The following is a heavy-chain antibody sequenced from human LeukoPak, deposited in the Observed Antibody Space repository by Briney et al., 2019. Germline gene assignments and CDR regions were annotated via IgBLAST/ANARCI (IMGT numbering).Heavy chain of an antibody. J-gene: IGHJ4*02. CDR2: IKHDGST. CDR1: GGSFTGYY. CDR3: VRGFSGVVARD. Sequence: TSETLSLTCAAYGGSFTGYYWSWIRQPPGKGLEWVGEIKHDGSTNYNPSLKSRVTMSLDTSKNQFFLNLNSVTAADTAVYYCVRGFSGVVARDWGQGTLVTVSS. V-gene: IGHV4-34*01. D-gene: IGHD2-21*01.